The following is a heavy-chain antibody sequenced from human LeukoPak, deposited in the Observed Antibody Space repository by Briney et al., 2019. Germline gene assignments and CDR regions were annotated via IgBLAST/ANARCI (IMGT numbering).Heavy chain of an antibody. Sequence: KPSETLSLTCSVSGGSISSYYWSWIRQPPGKGLEWIGYIYYSGSTNYNPSLKSRVTISVDTSKNQFSLKLSSVTAADTAVYYCARQTCGSGSYYHWFDPWGQGTLVTVSS. J-gene: IGHJ5*02. V-gene: IGHV4-59*01. CDR2: IYYSGST. CDR1: GGSISSYY. CDR3: ARQTCGSGSYYHWFDP. D-gene: IGHD3-10*01.